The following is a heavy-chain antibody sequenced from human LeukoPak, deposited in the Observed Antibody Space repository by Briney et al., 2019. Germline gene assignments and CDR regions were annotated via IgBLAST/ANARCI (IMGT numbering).Heavy chain of an antibody. Sequence: PSETLSLTRTVSGGSISSYYWSWIRQPPGKGLEWIGYIYYSGSTNYNPSLKSRVTISVDTSKNQFSLKLSSVTAADTAVYYCARRGSPYSSSWYLVFRWFDPWGQGTLVTVSS. CDR3: ARRGSPYSSSWYLVFRWFDP. D-gene: IGHD6-13*01. CDR2: IYYSGST. J-gene: IGHJ5*02. CDR1: GGSISSYY. V-gene: IGHV4-59*12.